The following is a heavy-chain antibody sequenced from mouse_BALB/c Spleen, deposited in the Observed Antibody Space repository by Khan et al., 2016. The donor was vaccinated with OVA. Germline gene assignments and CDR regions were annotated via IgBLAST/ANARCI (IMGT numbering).Heavy chain of an antibody. Sequence: QIQLVQSGPELKKPGETVKISCKASGYTFTNYGMDWVKQAPGKGLQWMGWINTYTGEPTSADDFKGRFAFSLETSASTAYLQINNLKNEDTATYFCARSNGNYWFAYWGQGTLVTVSA. J-gene: IGHJ3*01. V-gene: IGHV9-3-1*01. CDR3: ARSNGNYWFAY. CDR1: GYTFTNYG. CDR2: INTYTGEP. D-gene: IGHD2-1*01.